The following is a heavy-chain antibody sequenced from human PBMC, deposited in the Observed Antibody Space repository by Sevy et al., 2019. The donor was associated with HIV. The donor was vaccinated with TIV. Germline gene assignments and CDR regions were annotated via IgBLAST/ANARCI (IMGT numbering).Heavy chain of an antibody. D-gene: IGHD3-10*01. CDR2: IYYSGST. V-gene: IGHV4-59*01. Sequence: SETLSLTCTVSGGSISSYYWSWIRQPPGKGLEWIGYIYYSGSTNYNPSLKSRVTISVDTSKNQSSLKLSSVTAADTAVYYCASGYYGSGSYFFQHWGQGTLVTVSS. J-gene: IGHJ1*01. CDR1: GGSISSYY. CDR3: ASGYYGSGSYFFQH.